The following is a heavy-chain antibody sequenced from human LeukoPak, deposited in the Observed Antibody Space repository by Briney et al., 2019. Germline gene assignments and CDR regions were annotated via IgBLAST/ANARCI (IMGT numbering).Heavy chain of an antibody. CDR2: IKSKTDGGTT. Sequence: GGSLRLSCAASGFTFSNAWMSWVRQAPGKGLEWVGRIKSKTDGGTTDYAAPVKGRFTISRDDSKNTLYLQMNSLKTEDTAVYYCTREYKKDGIAAARSWGQGTLVTVSS. V-gene: IGHV3-15*01. J-gene: IGHJ5*02. CDR1: GFTFSNAW. D-gene: IGHD6-13*01. CDR3: TREYKKDGIAAARS.